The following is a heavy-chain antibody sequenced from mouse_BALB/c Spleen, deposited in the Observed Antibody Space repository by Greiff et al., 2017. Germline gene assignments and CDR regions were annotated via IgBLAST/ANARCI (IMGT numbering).Heavy chain of an antibody. Sequence: EVQVVESGPSLVKPSQTLSLTCSVTGDSITSGYWNWIRKFPGNKLEYMGYISYSGSTYYNPSLKSRISITRDTSKNQYYLQLNSVTTEDTATYYCAGGYGSSYGGAMDYWGQGTSVTVSS. V-gene: IGHV3-8*02. J-gene: IGHJ4*01. D-gene: IGHD1-1*01. CDR1: GDSITSGY. CDR3: AGGYGSSYGGAMDY. CDR2: ISYSGST.